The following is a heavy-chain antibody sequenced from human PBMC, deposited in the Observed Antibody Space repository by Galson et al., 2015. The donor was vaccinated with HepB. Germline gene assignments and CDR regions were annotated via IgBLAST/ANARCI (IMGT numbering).Heavy chain of an antibody. Sequence: SLRLSCAASGFTFSSYAMHWVRQAPGKGLEYVSAISSNGGSTYYADSVKGRFTISRDNSKNTLYLQMSSLRAEDTAVYYCVKDLVGLIVVVPAAILDYWGQGTLVTVSS. D-gene: IGHD2-2*02. CDR2: ISSNGGST. V-gene: IGHV3-64D*06. CDR3: VKDLVGLIVVVPAAILDY. CDR1: GFTFSSYA. J-gene: IGHJ4*02.